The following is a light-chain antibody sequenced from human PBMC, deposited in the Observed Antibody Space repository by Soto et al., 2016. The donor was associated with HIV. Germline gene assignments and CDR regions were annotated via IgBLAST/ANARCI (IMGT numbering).Light chain of an antibody. Sequence: DIQMTQSPSTLSASAGDRVTITCRASQSINSWLAWYQQKPGKAPKLLIYKASSLESGVPSRFSGSGSGTVFTLTISSLQPDDFATYYCQQYNSYSQTFGQGTKVEIK. CDR3: QQYNSYSQT. CDR2: KAS. CDR1: QSINSW. J-gene: IGKJ1*01. V-gene: IGKV1-5*03.